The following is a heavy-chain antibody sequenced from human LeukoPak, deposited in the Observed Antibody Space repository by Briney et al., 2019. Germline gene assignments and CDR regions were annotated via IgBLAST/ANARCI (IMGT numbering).Heavy chain of an antibody. Sequence: SETLSLTCTVSGDSISSYYWSWIRQPPGKGLEWIGYIYYSGSTNYNPSLKSRVTISVDTSKNQFSLKLSSVTAADTAVYYCARGIAVAGTSYWFDPWGQGTLVTVSS. CDR2: IYYSGST. CDR3: ARGIAVAGTSYWFDP. CDR1: GDSISSYY. J-gene: IGHJ5*02. V-gene: IGHV4-59*01. D-gene: IGHD6-19*01.